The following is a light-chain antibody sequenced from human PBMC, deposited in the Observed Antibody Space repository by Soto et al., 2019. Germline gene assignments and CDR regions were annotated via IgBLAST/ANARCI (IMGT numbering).Light chain of an antibody. Sequence: QSVLTQPASVSGSPGQSSTISCTGTSSDVGSYNLVSWYQQHPGKAPKLMIYEVSKRPSGVSNRFSGSKSGNTASLTISGLQAEDEADYYCCSYAGSSTYYVFGTGTRSPS. V-gene: IGLV2-23*02. J-gene: IGLJ1*01. CDR3: CSYAGSSTYYV. CDR2: EVS. CDR1: SSDVGSYNL.